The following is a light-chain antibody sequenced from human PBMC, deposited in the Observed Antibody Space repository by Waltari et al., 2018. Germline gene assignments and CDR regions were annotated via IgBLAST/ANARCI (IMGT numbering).Light chain of an antibody. V-gene: IGKV3D-7*01. Sequence: EIVMTQSPATLSLSPGERATLSCRASQSVSSNFLSWYQQKPGQAPRLLSYGASTRATGIPARFSGSGSGTDFTLTISSLQPEDFAVYYCQQDYNFHGAFGQGTKVEI. CDR3: QQDYNFHGA. J-gene: IGKJ1*01. CDR1: QSVSSNF. CDR2: GAS.